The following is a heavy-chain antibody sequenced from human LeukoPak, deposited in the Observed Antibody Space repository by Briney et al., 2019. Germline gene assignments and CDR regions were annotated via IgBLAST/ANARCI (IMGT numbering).Heavy chain of an antibody. CDR1: GFTFSSYW. CDR3: ATGNAHAFDI. J-gene: IGHJ3*02. CDR2: INSDGSST. V-gene: IGHV3-74*01. Sequence: GGSLRLSCAASGFTFSSYWMHWVRQVPGKGLVWVSRINSDGSSTTYADSVKGRFTISRDNGKNTLYLQINSLRAEDTAVYYCATGNAHAFDIWGQGKMVTVSS. D-gene: IGHD1-1*01.